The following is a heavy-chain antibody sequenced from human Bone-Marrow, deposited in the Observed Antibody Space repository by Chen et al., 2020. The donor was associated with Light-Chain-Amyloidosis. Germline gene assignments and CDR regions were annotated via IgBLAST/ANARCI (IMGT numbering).Heavy chain of an antibody. Sequence: QVLLVQSGAEVKKPGYSVKVSCKASGGTFSPSAINWVRQAPGQGLEWMGGIIPSLGTASYAQKFQGRVTITADESTSTVYMELSSLRFEDTAVYYCAEGRYSNLDYWGQGTLVTVSS. CDR1: GGTFSPSA. CDR3: AEGRYSNLDY. J-gene: IGHJ4*02. V-gene: IGHV1-69*01. CDR2: IIPSLGTA. D-gene: IGHD4-4*01.